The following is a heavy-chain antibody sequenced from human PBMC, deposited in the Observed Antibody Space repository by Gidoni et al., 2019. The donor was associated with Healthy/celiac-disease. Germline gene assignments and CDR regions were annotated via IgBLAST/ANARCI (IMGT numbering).Heavy chain of an antibody. CDR3: ARFGVRGYCSGGSCYQDY. J-gene: IGHJ4*02. D-gene: IGHD2-15*01. Sequence: QVQLQQWGAGLLKPSETLSLTCAVYGGSFSGYYWSWIRQPPGKGLEWIGEINHSGRTNYNPSLKSRVTISVDTSKNQFSLKLSSVTAADTAVYYCARFGVRGYCSGGSCYQDYWGQGTLVTVSS. V-gene: IGHV4-34*01. CDR1: GGSFSGYY. CDR2: INHSGRT.